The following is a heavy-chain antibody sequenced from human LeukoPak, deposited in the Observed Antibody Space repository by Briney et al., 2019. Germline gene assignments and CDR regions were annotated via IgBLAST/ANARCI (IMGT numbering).Heavy chain of an antibody. CDR1: GGSIVSSDW. Sequence: SGTLSLTCAVSGGSIVSSDWWSWVRQPPGKGLEWIGEIYHSGITNYNPSLKSRLTISVDKSKNQFSLMLTSVTAADTAVYYCARGAPRGYSYGYADYWGQETLVTVSS. J-gene: IGHJ4*02. CDR2: IYHSGIT. CDR3: ARGAPRGYSYGYADY. V-gene: IGHV4-4*02. D-gene: IGHD5-18*01.